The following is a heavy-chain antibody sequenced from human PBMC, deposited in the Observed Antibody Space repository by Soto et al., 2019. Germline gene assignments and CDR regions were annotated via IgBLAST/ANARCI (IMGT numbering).Heavy chain of an antibody. CDR1: GFTFSSYA. CDR3: AREVQYYYGSGYPNY. Sequence: GGSLRLSCAASGFTFSSYAMSWVRQAPGKGLEWVSDIKQDGSEKYYVDSVKGRFTISRDNAKNSLYLQMNSLRAEDTAVYYCAREVQYYYGSGYPNYWGQGTLVTVSS. V-gene: IGHV3-7*05. CDR2: IKQDGSEK. D-gene: IGHD3-10*01. J-gene: IGHJ4*02.